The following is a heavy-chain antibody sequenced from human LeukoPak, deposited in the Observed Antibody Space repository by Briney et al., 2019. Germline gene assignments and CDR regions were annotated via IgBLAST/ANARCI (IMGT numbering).Heavy chain of an antibody. D-gene: IGHD2-21*02. CDR2: IYSGGST. V-gene: IGHV3-66*01. CDR3: ARSLGVTYYFDY. J-gene: IGHJ4*02. CDR1: GFTVSSNY. Sequence: GGSLRLSCAASGFTVSSNYMSWVRQAPGKGLEWVSVIYSGGSTYYADSVKGRFTISRDNFKNTLYLQMNSLRAEDTAVYYCARSLGVTYYFDYWGQGTLVTVSS.